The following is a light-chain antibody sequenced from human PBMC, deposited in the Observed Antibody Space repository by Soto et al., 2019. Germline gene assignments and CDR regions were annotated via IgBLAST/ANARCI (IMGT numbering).Light chain of an antibody. CDR1: QSISSR. Sequence: DIQMTQSPSTLSASVGDRVTITCRASQSISSRLAWYQQKPGKAPKVLIYKASSLESGVPSRFSGSGSGTEFTLTISSLQPDDFATYYCQQYKSYSHTFGQGTKLESK. J-gene: IGKJ2*01. CDR3: QQYKSYSHT. CDR2: KAS. V-gene: IGKV1-5*03.